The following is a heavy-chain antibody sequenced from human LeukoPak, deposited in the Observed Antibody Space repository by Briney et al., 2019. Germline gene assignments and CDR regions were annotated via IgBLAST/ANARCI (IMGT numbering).Heavy chain of an antibody. V-gene: IGHV3-23*01. Sequence: GGSLRLSCAASGFTFSIYAMNWVRQAPGKGLEWVSAISSGGGSTYYADSVKGRFTISRDNSKDTLSLQMNSLRAEDTAVYSPPCYFDYWGQGTLVTVSS. CDR1: GFTFSIYA. J-gene: IGHJ4*02. CDR3: PCYFDY. CDR2: ISSGGGST.